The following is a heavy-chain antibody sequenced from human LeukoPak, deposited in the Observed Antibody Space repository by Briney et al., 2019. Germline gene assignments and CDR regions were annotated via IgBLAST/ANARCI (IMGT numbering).Heavy chain of an antibody. CDR2: IYTSGST. D-gene: IGHD2-8*01. CDR1: GGSISSYY. Sequence: SETLSLTCTVSGGSISSYYWSWIRQPAGKGLEWIGRIYTSGSTNYNPSLKSRVTMSVDTSKNQFSLKLSSVTAADTAVYYCARERCTNGVCFLFDYXXXGTXVTVSS. J-gene: IGHJ4*01. V-gene: IGHV4-4*07. CDR3: ARERCTNGVCFLFDY.